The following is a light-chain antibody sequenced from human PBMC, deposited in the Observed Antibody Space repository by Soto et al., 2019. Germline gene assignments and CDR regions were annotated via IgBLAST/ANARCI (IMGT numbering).Light chain of an antibody. CDR1: QSVSSNF. J-gene: IGKJ4*01. CDR2: GAS. V-gene: IGKV3-20*01. Sequence: EIVLTQSPGTLSLSPGERATLSCRASQSVSSNFLAWYQEKPGQAPRLLIHGASSRATDIPDRFSGSGSGTDFTLTLRRLEPEDFAVYYCRQYGYSLGFAFGGGTKVEIK. CDR3: RQYGYSLGFA.